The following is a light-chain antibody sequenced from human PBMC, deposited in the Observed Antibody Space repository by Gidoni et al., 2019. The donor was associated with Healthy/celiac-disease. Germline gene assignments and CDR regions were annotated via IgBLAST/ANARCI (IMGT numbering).Light chain of an antibody. Sequence: DIQMTQSPAPLSASVEDRVPITCRASQSISSWLAWYQQKPGKAPRLLIYMASSLESGVPSRFSGSGSGTEFTLTISSLQPDDFATYYCQQYNSYPWTFGQGTQVEIK. J-gene: IGKJ1*01. V-gene: IGKV1-5*03. CDR1: QSISSW. CDR2: MAS. CDR3: QQYNSYPWT.